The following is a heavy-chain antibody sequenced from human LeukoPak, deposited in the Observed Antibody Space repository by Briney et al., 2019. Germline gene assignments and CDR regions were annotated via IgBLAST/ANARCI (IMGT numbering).Heavy chain of an antibody. CDR3: ANNLVWGYSYGIAFDY. J-gene: IGHJ4*02. CDR2: ISGSGGST. D-gene: IGHD5-18*01. V-gene: IGHV3-23*01. Sequence: GGSLTLSCAASGFTFSSYAMSWVRQAPGKGLEWVSAISGSGGSTYYADSVKGRFTISRDNSKNTLYLQMNSLRAEDTAVYYCANNLVWGYSYGIAFDYWGQETLVTVSS. CDR1: GFTFSSYA.